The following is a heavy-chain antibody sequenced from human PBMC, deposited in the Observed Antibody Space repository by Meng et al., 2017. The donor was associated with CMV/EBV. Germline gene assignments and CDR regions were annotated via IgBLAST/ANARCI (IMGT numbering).Heavy chain of an antibody. CDR2: ISSSGRHR. CDR1: GFTFSSWS. D-gene: IGHD3-22*01. V-gene: IGHV3-21*01. CDR3: ARDVFYDSSGYYGY. J-gene: IGHJ4*02. Sequence: SCAASGFTFSSWSMNCVRQAPGKGLEWFSSISSSGRHRYYADSVKGRFTVFRDNANNSLSLQMNSLRAEDTAVYYCARDVFYDSSGYYGYWGQGTLVTVS.